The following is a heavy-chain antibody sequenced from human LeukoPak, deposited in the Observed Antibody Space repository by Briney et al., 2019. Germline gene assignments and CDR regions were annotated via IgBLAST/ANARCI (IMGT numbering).Heavy chain of an antibody. CDR3: AKDLTYYYDSSGDDAFDI. D-gene: IGHD3-22*01. CDR1: GFTFSSYG. Sequence: GGSLRLSCAASGFTFSSYGMHWVRQAPGKGLEWVAFIRYDGSNKYYADSVKGRFTISRDNPKNTLYLQMNSLRAEDTAVYYCAKDLTYYYDSSGDDAFDIWGQGTMVTVSS. J-gene: IGHJ3*02. CDR2: IRYDGSNK. V-gene: IGHV3-30*02.